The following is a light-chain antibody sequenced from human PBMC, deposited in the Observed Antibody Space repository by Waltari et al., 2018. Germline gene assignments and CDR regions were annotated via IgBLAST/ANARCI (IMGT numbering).Light chain of an antibody. CDR1: QDISSW. CDR2: AAS. Sequence: DIQMTQSPSSLSASIGDRVIISCRASQDISSWLVWYQQKSDEAPKTLIYAASNLQSGVPSRFSGSVSGTHFTLTISSLQPEDFATYYCQHYDSYPPTFGPGTKVDHK. J-gene: IGKJ3*01. V-gene: IGKV1D-16*01. CDR3: QHYDSYPPT.